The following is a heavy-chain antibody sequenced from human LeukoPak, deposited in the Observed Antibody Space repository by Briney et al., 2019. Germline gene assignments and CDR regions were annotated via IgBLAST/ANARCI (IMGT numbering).Heavy chain of an antibody. Sequence: ASVKVSCKASGYTFTSYGISWVRQAPGQGLEWMGWISAYNGNTNYAQKLQGRVTMTTDTSTSTAYMELRSLRSDDMAVYYCAGGLIYYDSSVFFHGGGGPLITVSS. CDR2: ISAYNGNT. CDR1: GYTFTSYG. V-gene: IGHV1-18*03. J-gene: IGHJ4*02. CDR3: AGGLIYYDSSVFFH. D-gene: IGHD3-22*01.